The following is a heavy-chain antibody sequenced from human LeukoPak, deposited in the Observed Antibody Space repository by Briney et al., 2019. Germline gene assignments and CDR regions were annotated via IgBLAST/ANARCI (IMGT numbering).Heavy chain of an antibody. D-gene: IGHD6-13*01. Sequence: SVKVSCKASGGTFSSYAISWVRQAPGQGLEWMGRIIPILGIANYAQKFQGRVTITADKSTSTAYMELSSLRSEDTAVSYCARVGLIAAAAYFDYWGQGTLVTVSS. J-gene: IGHJ4*02. V-gene: IGHV1-69*04. CDR1: GGTFSSYA. CDR3: ARVGLIAAAAYFDY. CDR2: IIPILGIA.